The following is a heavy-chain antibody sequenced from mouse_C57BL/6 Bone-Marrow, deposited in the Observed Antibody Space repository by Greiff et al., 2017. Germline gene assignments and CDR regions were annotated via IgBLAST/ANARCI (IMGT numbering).Heavy chain of an antibody. Sequence: EVKLMESGPELVKPGASVKISCKASGYSFTGYYMNWVKQSPEKSLEWIGEINPSTGGTTYNQKFKAKATLTVDKSSSTAYMQLKSLTSEDSAVYYCARSGRNFDYWGQGTTLTVSS. CDR3: ARSGRNFDY. J-gene: IGHJ2*01. CDR1: GYSFTGYY. D-gene: IGHD3-1*01. CDR2: INPSTGGT. V-gene: IGHV1-42*01.